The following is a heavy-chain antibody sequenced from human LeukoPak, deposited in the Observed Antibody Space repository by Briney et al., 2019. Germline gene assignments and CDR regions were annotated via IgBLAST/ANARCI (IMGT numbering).Heavy chain of an antibody. CDR1: GFAFSSYE. D-gene: IGHD5-12*01. V-gene: IGHV3-48*03. J-gene: IGHJ4*02. CDR3: ARDFEYSSSTGVY. Sequence: GGSLRLSCAASGFAFSSYEMNWVRQAPGKGLEWVSYISSSGSTIYYADSVKGRFTISRDNAKNSLYLQMNSLRAEDTAVYYCARDFEYSSSTGVYWGQGTLVTVSS. CDR2: ISSSGSTI.